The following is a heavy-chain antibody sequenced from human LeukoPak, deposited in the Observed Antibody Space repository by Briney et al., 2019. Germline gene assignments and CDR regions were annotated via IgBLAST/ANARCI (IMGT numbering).Heavy chain of an antibody. CDR3: ARDQGEPPPYYYYMDV. V-gene: IGHV3-20*04. CDR2: INWNGGST. CDR1: GFTFDDYG. Sequence: RTGGSLRLSCAASGFTFDDYGMSWVRQAPGKGLEWVSGINWNGGSTGYADSVKGRFTISRDNAKNSLYLQMNSLRAEDTALYYCARDQGEPPPYYYYMDVWGKGTTVTVSS. J-gene: IGHJ6*03. D-gene: IGHD3-16*01.